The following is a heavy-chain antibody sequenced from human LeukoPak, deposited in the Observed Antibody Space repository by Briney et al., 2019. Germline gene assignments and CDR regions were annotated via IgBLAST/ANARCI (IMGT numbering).Heavy chain of an antibody. D-gene: IGHD3-16*01. J-gene: IGHJ5*02. Sequence: GGSLRLSCAASRFTFSSYAMHWVRQAPGKGLEWVAVISYDGSNKYYADSVKGRFTISRDNSKNTLYLQMNSLRAEDTAVYYCARDAQGGNWFDPWGQGTLVTVSS. CDR3: ARDAQGGNWFDP. CDR1: RFTFSSYA. CDR2: ISYDGSNK. V-gene: IGHV3-30*04.